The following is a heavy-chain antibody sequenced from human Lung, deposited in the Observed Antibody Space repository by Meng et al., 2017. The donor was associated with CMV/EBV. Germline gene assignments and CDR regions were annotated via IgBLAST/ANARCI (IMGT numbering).Heavy chain of an antibody. CDR3: ARAPGYRSIYGMDV. Sequence: LXCTVSYGSVSSGSYYWSWIRQPPGKGLEWIGYIYYSGSTNYNPSLKSRVTISIDTSKNQFSLKMSSVTAADTAVYYCARAPGYRSIYGMDVWGQGNXV. D-gene: IGHD1-1*01. CDR1: YGSVSSGSYY. V-gene: IGHV4-61*01. CDR2: IYYSGST. J-gene: IGHJ6*01.